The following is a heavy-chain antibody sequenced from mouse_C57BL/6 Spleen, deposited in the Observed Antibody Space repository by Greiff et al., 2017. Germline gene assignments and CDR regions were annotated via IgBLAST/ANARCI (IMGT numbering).Heavy chain of an antibody. Sequence: QVQLQQSGAELVRPGASVTLSCKASGYTFTDYEMHWVKQTPVPGLEWIGAIDPETGGTAYNQKFQGKAILTADKSSSTAYMELRSLTSEDSAVYYCTREEGDYFDYWGQGTTLTVSS. CDR1: GYTFTDYE. J-gene: IGHJ2*01. CDR3: TREEGDYFDY. CDR2: IDPETGGT. V-gene: IGHV1-15*01.